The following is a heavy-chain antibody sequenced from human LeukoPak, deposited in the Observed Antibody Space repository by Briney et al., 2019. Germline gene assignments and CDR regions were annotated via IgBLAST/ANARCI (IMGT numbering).Heavy chain of an antibody. CDR2: IRYDGSNE. Sequence: GGSLRLSCAASGFTFGSYDMHWVRQAPGKGLEWVAFIRYDGSNENYADSVKGRFTISRDNSKNTLNLQMNSLRPEDTAVYYCAKRASSGAYSYDYRGQGTLVTVSS. J-gene: IGHJ4*02. CDR1: GFTFGSYD. V-gene: IGHV3-30*02. D-gene: IGHD5-18*01. CDR3: AKRASSGAYSYDY.